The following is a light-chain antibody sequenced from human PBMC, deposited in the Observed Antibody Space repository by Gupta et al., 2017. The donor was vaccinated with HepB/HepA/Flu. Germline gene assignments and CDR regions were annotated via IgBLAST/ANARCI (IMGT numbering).Light chain of an antibody. CDR2: QDR. CDR3: QAWDSSTVV. J-gene: IGLJ2*01. CDR1: KLGDKY. Sequence: SYELTQPPSVSVSPGQTDSITCSGDKLGDKYASWYQQKPGQSPVLVIYQDRKRPSGIPERFSGSNSGNTATLTISGTQAMDEADYYCQAWDSSTVVFGGGTNLTVL. V-gene: IGLV3-1*01.